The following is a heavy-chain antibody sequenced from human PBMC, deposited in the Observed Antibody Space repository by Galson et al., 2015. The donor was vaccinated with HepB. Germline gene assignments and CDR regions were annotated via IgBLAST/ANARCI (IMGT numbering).Heavy chain of an antibody. J-gene: IGHJ3*02. CDR1: GFTFSSYW. CDR2: IKQDGSEK. Sequence: SLRLSCAASGFTFSSYWMSRVRQAPGKGLEWVANIKQDGSEKYYVDSVKGRFTISRDNAKNSLYLQMNSLRAEDTAVYYCARDPASLCSGELFGAFDIWGQGTMVTVSS. V-gene: IGHV3-7*03. D-gene: IGHD3-10*01. CDR3: ARDPASLCSGELFGAFDI.